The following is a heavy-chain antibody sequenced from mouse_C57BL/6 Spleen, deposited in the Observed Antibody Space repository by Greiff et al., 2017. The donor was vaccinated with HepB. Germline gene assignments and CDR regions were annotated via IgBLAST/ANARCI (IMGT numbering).Heavy chain of an antibody. V-gene: IGHV5-9-1*02. Sequence: EVMLVESGEGLVKPGGSLKLSCAASGFTFSSYAMSWVRQTPEKRLEWVPYISSGGDYIYYADTVKGRFTISRDNARNTLYLQMSSLKSEDTAMYYCTRGGTGSYYAMDYWGQGTSVTVSS. CDR1: GFTFSSYA. D-gene: IGHD4-1*01. J-gene: IGHJ4*01. CDR3: TRGGTGSYYAMDY. CDR2: ISSGGDYI.